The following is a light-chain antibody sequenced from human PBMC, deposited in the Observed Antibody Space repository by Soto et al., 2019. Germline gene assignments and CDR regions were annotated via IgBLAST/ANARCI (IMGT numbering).Light chain of an antibody. CDR2: GAS. CDR3: RHYGTSSPYT. CDR1: QRVSSSD. Sequence: EIVLTQSPGTLSLSPGERATLSCRASQRVSSSDFAWYQQRPGQAPRRLIDGASTRATGIPDRFSGTGSLTDFTLDISRLETEDFAVYFCRHYGTSSPYTFGQATKMEIK. J-gene: IGKJ2*01. V-gene: IGKV3-20*01.